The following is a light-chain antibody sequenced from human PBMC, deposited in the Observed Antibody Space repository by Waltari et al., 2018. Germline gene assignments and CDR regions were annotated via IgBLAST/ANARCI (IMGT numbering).Light chain of an antibody. V-gene: IGLV2-14*01. Sequence: QSALTQPASVSGSPGQSITISCTGTSSDIGGYQYVSWYQQPPGRAPKLILYEVSDRPSGISYRFSGSKSGSTASLTIAGLQAEDEGHYYCASYTSSGTLVFGGGTELTVL. CDR2: EVS. J-gene: IGLJ3*02. CDR3: ASYTSSGTLV. CDR1: SSDIGGYQY.